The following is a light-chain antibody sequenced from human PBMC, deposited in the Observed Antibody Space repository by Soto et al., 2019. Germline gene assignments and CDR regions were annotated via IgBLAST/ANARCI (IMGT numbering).Light chain of an antibody. V-gene: IGKV1-9*01. J-gene: IGKJ3*01. Sequence: DIQLTQSPSFLSASVGDRVTITCRASQGIRSYLAWYQQRPGKAPELLIYGASTLRPGGASRFSGSGSGTEFTLTISRLQPEDFATYFCQQLNTFPPFFTFGPGTTVDIK. CDR3: QQLNTFPPFFT. CDR1: QGIRSY. CDR2: GAS.